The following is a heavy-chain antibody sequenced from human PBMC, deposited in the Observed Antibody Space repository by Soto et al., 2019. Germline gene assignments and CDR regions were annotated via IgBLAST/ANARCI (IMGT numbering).Heavy chain of an antibody. Sequence: GGSLRLSCAASGFTFSSYSMNWVRQAPGKGLEWVSSISSSSSYIYYADSVKGRFTISRDNAKNSLYLQMNSLRAEDTAVYYCARDRDGSSSSLDYWGQGTLVTVSS. J-gene: IGHJ4*02. CDR2: ISSSSSYI. D-gene: IGHD6-6*01. CDR1: GFTFSSYS. CDR3: ARDRDGSSSSLDY. V-gene: IGHV3-21*01.